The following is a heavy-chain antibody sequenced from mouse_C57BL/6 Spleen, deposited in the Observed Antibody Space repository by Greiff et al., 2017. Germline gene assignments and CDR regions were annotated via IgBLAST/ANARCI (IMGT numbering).Heavy chain of an antibody. J-gene: IGHJ1*03. CDR1: GYSITSGYD. CDR3: ARDGSSYWRYFDV. V-gene: IGHV3-1*01. CDR2: ISYSGST. Sequence: VQLKESGPGMVKPSQSLSLTCTVTGYSITSGYDWHWIRHFPGNKLEWMGYISYSGSTIYNPSLKSRISITHDTSKNHFFLKLNSVTTEDTATYYCARDGSSYWRYFDVWGTGTTVTVSS. D-gene: IGHD1-1*01.